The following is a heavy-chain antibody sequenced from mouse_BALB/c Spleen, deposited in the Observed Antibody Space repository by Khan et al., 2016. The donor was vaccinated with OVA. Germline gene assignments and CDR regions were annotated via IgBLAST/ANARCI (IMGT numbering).Heavy chain of an antibody. Sequence: QVQLQQSGAELAKPGASVKMSCKASGYTFTSFWMHWVKQRPGQGLEWIGYINPTSGYTDYNEKFKDRATLSADKSSRTAYMQLSSLTSEDSAVYFCTRDRSDYWGQGTTLTGSS. CDR3: TRDRSDY. CDR1: GYTFTSFW. J-gene: IGHJ2*01. CDR2: INPTSGYT. V-gene: IGHV1-7*01.